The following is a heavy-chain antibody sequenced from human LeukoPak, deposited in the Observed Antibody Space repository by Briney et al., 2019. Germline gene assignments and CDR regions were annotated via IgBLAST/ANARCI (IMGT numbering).Heavy chain of an antibody. CDR1: GYTLTELS. D-gene: IGHD4-17*01. V-gene: IGHV1-24*01. CDR3: ATDLRLRSSYYYYYGMDV. CDR2: FDPEDGET. Sequence: ASVKVSCKVSGYTLTELSMHWVRQAPGKGLEWMGGFDPEDGETIYAQKFQGRVTMTEDTSTDTAYMELSSLRSEDTAVYYCATDLRLRSSYYYYYGMDVWGQGTLVTVSS. J-gene: IGHJ6*02.